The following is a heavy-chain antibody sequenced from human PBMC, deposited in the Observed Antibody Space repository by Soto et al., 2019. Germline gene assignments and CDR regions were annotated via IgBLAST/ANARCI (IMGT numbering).Heavy chain of an antibody. CDR1: GFTFSNAW. CDR3: ATLGDCGGSSCYRTTNFDY. V-gene: IGHV3-15*01. Sequence: EVQLVESGGDVVHPGGSLRLSCGASGFTFSNAWMTWVRQGPGKGLEWVGRIKSKSDGATTDYAAPVKGRFAVSRDESRVTVYLQMNSLKTEDTVLYYCATLGDCGGSSCYRTTNFDYWGRGALVTVS. D-gene: IGHD2-2*02. CDR2: IKSKSDGATT. J-gene: IGHJ4*02.